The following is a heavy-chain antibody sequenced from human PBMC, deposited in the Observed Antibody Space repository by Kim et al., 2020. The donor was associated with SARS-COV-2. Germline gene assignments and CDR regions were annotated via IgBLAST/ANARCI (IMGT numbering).Heavy chain of an antibody. CDR2: ISSNGGST. J-gene: IGHJ6*02. Sequence: GGSLRLSCSASGFTFSSYAMHWVRQAPGKGLEYVSAISSNGGSTYYADSVKGRFTISRDNSKNTLYLQMSSLRAEDTAVYYCVKDPGVATSYYYYYGMDVWGQGTTVTVSS. D-gene: IGHD5-12*01. CDR1: GFTFSSYA. CDR3: VKDPGVATSYYYYYGMDV. V-gene: IGHV3-64D*06.